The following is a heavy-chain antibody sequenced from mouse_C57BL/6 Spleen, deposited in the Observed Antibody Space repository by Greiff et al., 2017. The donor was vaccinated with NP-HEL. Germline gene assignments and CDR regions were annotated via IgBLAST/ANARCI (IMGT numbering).Heavy chain of an antibody. CDR1: GYAFSSYW. V-gene: IGHV1-80*01. D-gene: IGHD1-1*01. CDR2: IYPGDGDT. J-gene: IGHJ2*01. CDR3: ARWGYYYGRSYDY. Sequence: LQESGAELVKPGASVKISCKASGYAFSSYWMNWVKQRPGKGLEWIGQIYPGDGDTNYNGKFKGKATLTADKSSSTAYMQLSSLTSEDSAVYFCARWGYYYGRSYDYWGQGTTLTVSS.